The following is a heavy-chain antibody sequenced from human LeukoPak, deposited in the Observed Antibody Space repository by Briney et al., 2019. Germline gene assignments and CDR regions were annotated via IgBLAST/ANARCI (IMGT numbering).Heavy chain of an antibody. V-gene: IGHV3-48*04. CDR1: GFTFSSYG. Sequence: PGRSLRLSCAASGFTFSSYGMHWVRQAPGKGLEWVSYISSSSSTIYYADSVKGRFTISRDNAKNSLYLQMNSLRAEDTAVYYCARGPLVVPAAIVGWFDPWGQGTLVTVSS. CDR3: ARGPLVVPAAIVGWFDP. CDR2: ISSSSSTI. D-gene: IGHD2-2*01. J-gene: IGHJ5*02.